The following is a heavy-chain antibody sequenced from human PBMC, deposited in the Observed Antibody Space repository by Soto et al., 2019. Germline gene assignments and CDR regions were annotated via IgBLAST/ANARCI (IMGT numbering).Heavy chain of an antibody. CDR1: GGTFKSYA. V-gene: IGHV1-69*13. D-gene: IGHD6-13*01. CDR3: ARGVVRIAAAGTYFDY. J-gene: IGHJ4*02. CDR2: IIPIFGTA. Sequence: SVKVSCKASGGTFKSYAISRVRQAPGQGLEWMGGIIPIFGTANYAQKFQGRVTITADESTSTAYMELSSLRSEDTAVYYCARGVVRIAAAGTYFDYWGQGTLVTVSS.